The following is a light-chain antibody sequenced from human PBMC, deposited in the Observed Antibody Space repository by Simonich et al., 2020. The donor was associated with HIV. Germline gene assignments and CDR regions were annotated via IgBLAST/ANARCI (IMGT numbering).Light chain of an antibody. Sequence: EIVMTQSPATLSVSPGERATLSCRASQSVSSNLAWYQQKPGQAPRLLIYGASSRATGIPDRFSGSGSGTDFTLTIGRLEPEDFAVYYCQQYGSSPFTFGPGTKVDIK. V-gene: IGKV3-20*01. J-gene: IGKJ3*01. CDR2: GAS. CDR1: QSVSSN. CDR3: QQYGSSPFT.